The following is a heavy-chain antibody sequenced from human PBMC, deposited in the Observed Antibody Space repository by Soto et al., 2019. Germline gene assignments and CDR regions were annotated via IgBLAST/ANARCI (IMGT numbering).Heavy chain of an antibody. J-gene: IGHJ4*02. CDR1: GGTFSSYA. D-gene: IGHD3-10*01. CDR3: AREFHHGSGSYYPYDSSGYRAPFDY. V-gene: IGHV1-69*13. CDR2: IIPIFGTA. Sequence: ASVKGSWKASGGTFSSYAISWVRQAPGQGLEWMGGIIPIFGTANYAQKFQGRVTITADESTSTAYMELSSLRSEDTAVYYCAREFHHGSGSYYPYDSSGYRAPFDYWGQGTLVTVSA.